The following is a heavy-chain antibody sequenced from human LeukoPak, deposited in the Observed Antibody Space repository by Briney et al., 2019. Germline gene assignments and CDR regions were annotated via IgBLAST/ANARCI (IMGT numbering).Heavy chain of an antibody. CDR3: ARERRGIAAAGRNDY. J-gene: IGHJ4*02. CDR1: GFTFSSYW. D-gene: IGHD6-13*01. CDR2: IKQDGSEK. V-gene: IGHV3-7*01. Sequence: PGGSLRLSCAASGFTFSSYWMSWVRQAPGKGLEWVANIKQDGSEKYYVDSGKGRFTISRDNAKNSLYLQMNSLRAEDTAVYYCARERRGIAAAGRNDYWGQGTLVTVSS.